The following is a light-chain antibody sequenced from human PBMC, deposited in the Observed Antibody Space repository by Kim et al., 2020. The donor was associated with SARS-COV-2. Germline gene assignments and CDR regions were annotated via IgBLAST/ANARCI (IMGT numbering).Light chain of an antibody. Sequence: SIPSSCTGTFSGVGSYDLVSWYQHLPGKAPKLMIYEVTKRPSGVSNRFSGSKSGNTASLTISGLQAEDEADYSCCSFAGSSTTHWVLGGGTQLTVL. CDR2: EVT. CDR3: CSFAGSSTTHWV. V-gene: IGLV2-23*02. J-gene: IGLJ3*02. CDR1: FSGVGSYDL.